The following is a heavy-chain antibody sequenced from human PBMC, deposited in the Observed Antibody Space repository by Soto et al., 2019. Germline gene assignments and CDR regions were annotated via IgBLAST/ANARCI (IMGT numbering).Heavy chain of an antibody. Sequence: ASAKVSCKASGYTFTSYDINWARQATGQGLEWMGWMNPNSGNTGYAQKFQGRVTMTRNTSISTAYMELSSLRSEDTAVYYCARGLVVPTVAGTASFDPWGQGTLVTVSS. J-gene: IGHJ5*02. CDR3: ARGLVVPTVAGTASFDP. CDR2: MNPNSGNT. V-gene: IGHV1-8*01. D-gene: IGHD6-19*01. CDR1: GYTFTSYD.